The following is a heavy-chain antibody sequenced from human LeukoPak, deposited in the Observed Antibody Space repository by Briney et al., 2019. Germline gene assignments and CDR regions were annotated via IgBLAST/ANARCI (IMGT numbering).Heavy chain of an antibody. D-gene: IGHD3-22*01. CDR2: ISAYNGNT. V-gene: IGHV1-18*01. CDR3: ARDLGRDSSGSDFDY. Sequence: ASVKVSCKASGYTFTSCGISWVRQAPGQGLEWMGWISAYNGNTNYAQKLQGRVTMTTDTSTSTAYMELRSLRSDDTAVYYCARDLGRDSSGSDFDYWGQGTLVTVSS. J-gene: IGHJ4*02. CDR1: GYTFTSCG.